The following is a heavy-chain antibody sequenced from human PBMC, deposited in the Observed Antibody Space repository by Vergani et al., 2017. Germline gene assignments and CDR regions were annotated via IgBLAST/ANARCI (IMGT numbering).Heavy chain of an antibody. CDR3: ARDGSSSWPYYYYYMDV. D-gene: IGHD6-13*01. Sequence: QVQLVQSGAEVKKPGASVKVSCKASGHTFTGYYMHWVRQAPGQGLEWRGWINPNSGGTNYAQKFQGRVTMTRDTSISTAYMELSRLRSDDTAVYYCARDGSSSWPYYYYYMDVWGKGTTVTVSS. CDR2: INPNSGGT. J-gene: IGHJ6*03. V-gene: IGHV1-2*02. CDR1: GHTFTGYY.